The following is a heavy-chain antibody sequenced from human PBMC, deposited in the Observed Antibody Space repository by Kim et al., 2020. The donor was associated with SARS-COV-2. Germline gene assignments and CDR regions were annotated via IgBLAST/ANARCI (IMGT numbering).Heavy chain of an antibody. Sequence: ASVKVSCKASGYTFTSYAMHWVRQAPGQRLEWMGWINAGNGNTKYSQKFQGRVTITRDTSASTAYMELSSLRSEDTAVYYCARQGPDYYDSSGYYRDNWFDPWGQGALGTVSS. V-gene: IGHV1-3*01. CDR3: ARQGPDYYDSSGYYRDNWFDP. CDR2: INAGNGNT. D-gene: IGHD3-22*01. J-gene: IGHJ5*02. CDR1: GYTFTSYA.